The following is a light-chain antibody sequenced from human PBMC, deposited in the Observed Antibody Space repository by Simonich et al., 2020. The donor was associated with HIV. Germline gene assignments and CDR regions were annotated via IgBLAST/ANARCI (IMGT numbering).Light chain of an antibody. V-gene: IGLV7-46*01. CDR1: TGDVTSDHY. CDR2: DTN. J-gene: IGLJ3*02. CDR3: LLSYSDTRGV. Sequence: QAVVTQEPSLTVSPGGTVTLTCGSSTGDVTSDHYPYWVQQKPDQAPRTRIYDTNNKHSGTPARVSGSLLGGKAALTLSGAQPEDEAEYYCLLSYSDTRGVFGGGTKLTVL.